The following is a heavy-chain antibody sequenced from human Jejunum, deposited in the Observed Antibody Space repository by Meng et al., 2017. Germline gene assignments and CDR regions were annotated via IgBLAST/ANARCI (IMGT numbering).Heavy chain of an antibody. Sequence: VELVGAGGGVVKRGGSLRLSCAASGFTFSHAWMHWIRQGPGKGLEWVAVTSSDGNTNYYADSVKGRFTISRDNSKNTMFLQMNSLRGDDTAVYYCVRGSIDWYLDYWGQGTLVTVSS. CDR2: TSSDGNTN. J-gene: IGHJ4*02. CDR1: GFTFSHAW. CDR3: VRGSIDWYLDY. D-gene: IGHD3-9*01. V-gene: IGHV3-30*01.